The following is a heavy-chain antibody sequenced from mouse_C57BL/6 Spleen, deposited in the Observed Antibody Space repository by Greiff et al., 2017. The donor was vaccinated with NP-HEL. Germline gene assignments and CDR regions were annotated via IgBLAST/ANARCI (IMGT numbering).Heavy chain of an antibody. Sequence: QVQLQQPGAELVMPGASVKLSCKASGYTFTSYWMHWVKQRPGQGLEWIGEIDPSDSYTIYNQKFKGKSTLTVDKSSSTAYMQLSSLTSEDSAVYYCARSYYYGSRFDYWGQGTTLTVSS. CDR2: IDPSDSYT. CDR1: GYTFTSYW. V-gene: IGHV1-69*01. D-gene: IGHD1-1*01. J-gene: IGHJ2*01. CDR3: ARSYYYGSRFDY.